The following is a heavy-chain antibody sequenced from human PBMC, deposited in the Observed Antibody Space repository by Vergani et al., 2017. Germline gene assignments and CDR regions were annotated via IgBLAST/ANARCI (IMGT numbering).Heavy chain of an antibody. CDR1: GYTFSKYG. V-gene: IGHV3-30*02. D-gene: IGHD6-19*01. Sequence: QVQLVESGGGVVQPGGSLRLSCGASGYTFSKYGMHWVRQAPGKGLGWVTFIRYEGSNTYYADAVKGRFTISRDNSKNTLFLQMNSLRPEDTAVYYCARDTVTGSRYFDYWCQGTLVTVSS. J-gene: IGHJ4*02. CDR3: ARDTVTGSRYFDY. CDR2: IRYEGSNT.